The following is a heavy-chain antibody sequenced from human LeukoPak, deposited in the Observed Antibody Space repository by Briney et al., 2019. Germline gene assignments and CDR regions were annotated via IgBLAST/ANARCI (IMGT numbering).Heavy chain of an antibody. CDR1: GYTFTGYF. V-gene: IGHV1-2*02. J-gene: IGHJ5*02. Sequence: ASVKVSCTASGYTFTGYFIHWVRQAPGQGLEWMGWINPKSGGANYQQKFQDRVTMTRDTSITTAYMEMSGLRSDDTAVYYCARSMVVRGVMGNYFDPWGQGTLVTVSS. CDR2: INPKSGGA. D-gene: IGHD3-10*01. CDR3: ARSMVVRGVMGNYFDP.